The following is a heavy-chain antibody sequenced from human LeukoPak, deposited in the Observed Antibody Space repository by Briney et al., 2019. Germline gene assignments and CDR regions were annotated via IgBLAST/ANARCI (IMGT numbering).Heavy chain of an antibody. V-gene: IGHV4-31*03. D-gene: IGHD3-10*01. Sequence: SETLSLTCTVSGGSISSGGYNWSWIRQHPGKGLEWIGYIYYSGSTYYNPSLKSRVTISVDTSKNQFSLKLSSVTAADTAVYYCARSITMVRGIPPTRFDYWGQGTLVTVSS. CDR2: IYYSGST. J-gene: IGHJ4*02. CDR1: GGSISSGGYN. CDR3: ARSITMVRGIPPTRFDY.